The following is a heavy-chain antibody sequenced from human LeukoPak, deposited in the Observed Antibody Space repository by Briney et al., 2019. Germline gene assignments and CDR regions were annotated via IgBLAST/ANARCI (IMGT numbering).Heavy chain of an antibody. Sequence: GGSLRLSCAASGFIFSSYGLHWVRQAPGKGLEWVAVISYDGSNKYYADSVKGRFTISRDNSKNTLYLQMNSLRAEDTAVYYCAKDARNYDSSGYYDDPGYFDHWGQGSLVTVSS. CDR1: GFIFSSYG. D-gene: IGHD3-22*01. V-gene: IGHV3-30*18. CDR2: ISYDGSNK. J-gene: IGHJ4*02. CDR3: AKDARNYDSSGYYDDPGYFDH.